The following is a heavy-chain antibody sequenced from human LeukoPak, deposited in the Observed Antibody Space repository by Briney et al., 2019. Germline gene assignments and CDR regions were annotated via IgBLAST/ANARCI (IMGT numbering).Heavy chain of an antibody. J-gene: IGHJ4*02. D-gene: IGHD2-2*01. CDR3: ARALGYTSSYSFDY. CDR1: GFTFANHA. CDR2: ISISSGPV. Sequence: GGSLRLSCAASGFTFANHAMNWVRQTPGGRLEWVSFISISSGPVLYADSVKGRFTISRDNAKASVFLQMSSLRAEDTAVYYCARALGYTSSYSFDYWGQGALVTVSS. V-gene: IGHV3-48*04.